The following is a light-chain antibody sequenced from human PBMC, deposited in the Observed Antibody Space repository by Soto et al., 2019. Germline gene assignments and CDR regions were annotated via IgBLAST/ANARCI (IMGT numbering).Light chain of an antibody. J-gene: IGKJ1*01. CDR1: QTIGRW. CDR2: DAS. CDR3: QQYKAYSPWT. Sequence: DIQMTQSPSTLSASVGDRVTITCRASQTIGRWLAWYQQTPGKAPRLLIYDASSLESGVPSRFGGSGSGTEFTLTISSLQPDDFATYYCQQYKAYSPWTFGQGTKVEV. V-gene: IGKV1-5*01.